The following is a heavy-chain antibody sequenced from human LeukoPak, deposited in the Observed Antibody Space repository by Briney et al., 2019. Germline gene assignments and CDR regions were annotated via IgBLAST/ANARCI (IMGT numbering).Heavy chain of an antibody. Sequence: ASVKVSCKASGYTFNSYGISWVRQAPGQGLEWMGWISAYNGNRNYAQKLQGRVTMTTDTSTNTVYMELRSLRSDDTAVYYCARGDDYGDYRWVYWGQGTLVTVSS. CDR3: ARGDDYGDYRWVY. CDR2: ISAYNGNR. V-gene: IGHV1-18*01. J-gene: IGHJ4*02. CDR1: GYTFNSYG. D-gene: IGHD4-17*01.